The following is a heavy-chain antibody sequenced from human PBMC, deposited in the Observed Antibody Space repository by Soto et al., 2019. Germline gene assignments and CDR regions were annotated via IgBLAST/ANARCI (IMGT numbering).Heavy chain of an antibody. V-gene: IGHV1-18*01. D-gene: IGHD6-13*01. CDR3: ARDFRIAAAVYGDYAGNAFDI. CDR1: GYTFTSYG. Sequence: QVQLVQSGAEVKKPGASVKVSCKASGYTFTSYGISWVRQAPGQGLEWMGWISAYNGNTNYAQKLQGRVTMTTDTSTSTAYMELRSLRSDDTAVYYCARDFRIAAAVYGDYAGNAFDIWGQGTMVTVSS. CDR2: ISAYNGNT. J-gene: IGHJ3*02.